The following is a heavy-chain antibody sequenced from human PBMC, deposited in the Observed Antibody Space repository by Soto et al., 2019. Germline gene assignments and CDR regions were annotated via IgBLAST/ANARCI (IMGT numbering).Heavy chain of an antibody. CDR1: GFTFSSYA. D-gene: IGHD2-2*01. Sequence: GGSLRLSCAASGFTFSSYAMHWVRQAPGKGLEWVAVISYDGSNKYYADSVKGRFTISRDNSKNTLYLQMNSLRAEDTAVYYCARDRDIVVVKAHVPMAFDPWGQGTLVTVSS. V-gene: IGHV3-30-3*01. CDR2: ISYDGSNK. CDR3: ARDRDIVVVKAHVPMAFDP. J-gene: IGHJ5*02.